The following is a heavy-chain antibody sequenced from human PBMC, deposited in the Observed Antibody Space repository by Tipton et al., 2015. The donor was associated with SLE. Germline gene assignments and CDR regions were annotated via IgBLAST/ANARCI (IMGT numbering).Heavy chain of an antibody. J-gene: IGHJ4*02. Sequence: AVSDFTFSSFWMHWVRQAPGKGLVWVSGINGDGSSTMFADSVKGRFTISRDNAKNTLYLQMNSLRADDTALYFCARQLNTAFDFWSRGTLVTVSS. CDR3: ARQLNTAFDF. V-gene: IGHV3-74*03. CDR2: INGDGSST. CDR1: DFTFSSFW. D-gene: IGHD3-3*01.